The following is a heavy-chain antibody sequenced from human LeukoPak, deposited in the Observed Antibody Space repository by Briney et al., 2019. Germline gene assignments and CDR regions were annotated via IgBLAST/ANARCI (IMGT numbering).Heavy chain of an antibody. J-gene: IGHJ5*02. D-gene: IGHD4-23*01. CDR2: ISSSGSTI. CDR1: GFTFSSYE. V-gene: IGHV3-48*03. CDR3: ARDDYGGNYNWFDP. Sequence: GGSLRLSCAASGFTFSSYEMNWVRQAPGKGLGLVSYISSSGSTIYYADSVKGRFTISRDNAKNSLYLQMNSLRAEDTAVYYCARDDYGGNYNWFDPWGQGTLVTVSS.